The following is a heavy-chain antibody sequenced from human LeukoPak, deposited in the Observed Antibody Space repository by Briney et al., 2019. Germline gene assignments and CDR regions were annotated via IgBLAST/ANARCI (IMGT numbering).Heavy chain of an antibody. Sequence: GGSLRLSCAASGFTVSSNYMSWVRQAPGRGLEWVSIIYSGGSTYYADSVKGRFTISRDNSKNTLYLQMNSLRAEDTAVYYCASIMRDYYDSSGTLFDYWGQGTLVTVSS. CDR1: GFTVSSNY. V-gene: IGHV3-66*01. J-gene: IGHJ4*02. CDR3: ASIMRDYYDSSGTLFDY. CDR2: IYSGGST. D-gene: IGHD3-22*01.